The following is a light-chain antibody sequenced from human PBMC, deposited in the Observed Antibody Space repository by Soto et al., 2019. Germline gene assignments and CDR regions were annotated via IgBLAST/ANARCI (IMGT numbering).Light chain of an antibody. J-gene: IGLJ1*01. CDR1: NIGSKS. V-gene: IGLV3-21*04. CDR2: YDS. CDR3: QVWDSSSAHRFYV. Sequence: SYELTQPPSVSVAPGKTARITCGGNNIGSKSVHWYQQKPGQAPVLVIYYDSDRPSGIPERFSGSNSGNTATLTISRVEAGDEADYYCQVWDSSSAHRFYVFGTGTNVT.